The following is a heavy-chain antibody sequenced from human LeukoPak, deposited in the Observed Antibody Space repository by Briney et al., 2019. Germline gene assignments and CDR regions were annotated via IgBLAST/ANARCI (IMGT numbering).Heavy chain of an antibody. CDR2: ISASGGNT. Sequence: GGSLRLSCAASGFSFSGYAMSWVRQAPGKGLEWVSAISASGGNTYYADSVKGRFTISRDNSKNTLYLQMNSLRAEDTAVYYCAKAQSIVGGHFDYWGQGTLVTVSS. CDR1: GFSFSGYA. V-gene: IGHV3-23*01. J-gene: IGHJ4*02. CDR3: AKAQSIVGGHFDY. D-gene: IGHD1-26*01.